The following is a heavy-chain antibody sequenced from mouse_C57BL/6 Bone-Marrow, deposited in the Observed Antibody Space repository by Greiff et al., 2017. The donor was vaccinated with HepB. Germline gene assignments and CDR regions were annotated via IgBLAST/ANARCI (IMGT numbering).Heavy chain of an antibody. CDR3: AKLAWFAY. CDR1: GYAFSSSW. D-gene: IGHD4-1*01. V-gene: IGHV1-82*01. CDR2: IYPGDGDT. J-gene: IGHJ3*01. Sequence: VQRVESGPELVKPGASVKISCKASGYAFSSSWMNWVKQRPGKGLEWLGRIYPGDGDTNYNGTFKGKATLTADKSSSTAYMQLSSLTSEDSAVYFCAKLAWFAYWGQGTLVTVSA.